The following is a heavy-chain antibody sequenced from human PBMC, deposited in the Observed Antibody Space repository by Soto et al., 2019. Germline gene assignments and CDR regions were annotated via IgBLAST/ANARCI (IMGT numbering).Heavy chain of an antibody. CDR2: IYYSGST. CDR3: ARDDSSGWYGVDY. Sequence: LEILSLTCTVSGGSISSYYRSWIRQPPGKGLEWIGYIYYSGSTNYNPSLKSRVTISVDTSKNQFSLKLSSVTAADTAVYYCARDDSSGWYGVDYWGHGTLVTVSS. V-gene: IGHV4-59*01. J-gene: IGHJ4*01. D-gene: IGHD6-19*01. CDR1: GGSISSYY.